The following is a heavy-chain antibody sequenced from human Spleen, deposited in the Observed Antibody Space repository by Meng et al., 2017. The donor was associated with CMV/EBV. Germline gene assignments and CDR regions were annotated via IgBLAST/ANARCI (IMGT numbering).Heavy chain of an antibody. CDR3: AKPYCSSTSCYKRGFGF. J-gene: IGHJ4*02. V-gene: IGHV3-23*01. Sequence: GESLKISCAASGFTFSSYAMSWVRQAPGKGLEWVSAIGGSGSGTYYVDSVMGRFTISRDNSKSTLYLQMNSLRTEDTDVYYCAKPYCSSTSCYKRGFGFWGQGTLVTVSS. CDR2: IGGSGSGT. D-gene: IGHD2-2*02. CDR1: GFTFSSYA.